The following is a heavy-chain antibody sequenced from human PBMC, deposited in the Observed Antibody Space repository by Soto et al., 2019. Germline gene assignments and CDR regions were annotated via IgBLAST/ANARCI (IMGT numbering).Heavy chain of an antibody. CDR3: ARRTPQTTITSFHS. D-gene: IGHD4-4*01. J-gene: IGHJ4*02. CDR1: GASLSSTAYS. Sequence: SETLSLTCTVSGASLSSTAYSWGWIRQPPGEGLEWIGYIYYSGSTYYNPSLKSRVTISVDTSKNQFSLKMNSVTAADTAVYYCARRTPQTTITSFHSWGRGTLGAV. V-gene: IGHV4-30-4*01. CDR2: IYYSGST.